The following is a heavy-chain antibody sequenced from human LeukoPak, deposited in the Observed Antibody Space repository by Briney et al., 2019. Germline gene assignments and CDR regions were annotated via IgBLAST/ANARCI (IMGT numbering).Heavy chain of an antibody. Sequence: GGTLRLSCAASGFTFSTYGMSWVRQAPGKGLEWVSAISGSGGSTYCADSVKGRFTISRDNSKNTLHLQMNSLRAEDTAVYYCAGRGSGSYFDYWGQGTLVTVSS. CDR2: ISGSGGST. V-gene: IGHV3-23*01. CDR3: AGRGSGSYFDY. CDR1: GFTFSTYG. D-gene: IGHD3-10*01. J-gene: IGHJ4*02.